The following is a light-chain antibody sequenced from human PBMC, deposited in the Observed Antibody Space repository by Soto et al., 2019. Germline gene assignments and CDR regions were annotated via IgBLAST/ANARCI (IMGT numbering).Light chain of an antibody. CDR2: GAS. CDR1: QSVASK. CDR3: QQYSNWPPVT. J-gene: IGKJ4*01. V-gene: IGKV3-15*01. Sequence: ETVMTQSPAALSVSPGERATLSCRASQSVASKVAWYQQKPGQAPSLLIYGASTRASGIPLRFSGSGSGTEFTLTISRLQSEDFAVYYCQQYSNWPPVTFGGGTKVDIK.